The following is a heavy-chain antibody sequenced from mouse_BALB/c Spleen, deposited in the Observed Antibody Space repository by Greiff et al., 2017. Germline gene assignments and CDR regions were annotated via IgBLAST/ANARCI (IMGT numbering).Heavy chain of an antibody. D-gene: IGHD1-1*01. V-gene: IGHV5-17*02. CDR3: ARSHYYGSRSAMDY. J-gene: IGHJ4*01. CDR2: ISSGSSTI. CDR1: GFTFSSFG. Sequence: DVHLVESGGGLVQPGGSRKLSCAASGFTFSSFGMHWVRQAPEKGLEWVAYISSGSSTIYYADTVKGRFTISRDNPKNTLFLQMTSLRSEDTAMYYCARSHYYGSRSAMDYWGQGTSVTVSS.